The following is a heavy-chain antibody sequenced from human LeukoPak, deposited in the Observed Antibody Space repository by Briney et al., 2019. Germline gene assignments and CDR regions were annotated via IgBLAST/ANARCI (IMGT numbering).Heavy chain of an antibody. V-gene: IGHV4-30-2*01. D-gene: IGHD3-22*01. CDR2: IYHSGST. Sequence: SEALSLTCAVSGGSISSGGYSWSWIRQPPGKGLEWIGYIYHSGSTYYNPSLKSRVTISVDRSKNQFSLKLSSVTAADTAVYYCARSITYYYDSSGYSRGFYFDYWGQGTLVTVSS. CDR1: GGSISSGGYS. CDR3: ARSITYYYDSSGYSRGFYFDY. J-gene: IGHJ4*02.